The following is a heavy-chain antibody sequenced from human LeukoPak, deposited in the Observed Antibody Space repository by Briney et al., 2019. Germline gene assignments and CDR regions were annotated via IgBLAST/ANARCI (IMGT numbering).Heavy chain of an antibody. CDR3: AKRGSYWDFDY. CDR2: ISGSDGST. V-gene: IGHV3-23*01. J-gene: IGHJ4*02. D-gene: IGHD1-26*01. Sequence: GGSLRLSCAASGFTFSSYAMTWVRQAPDKGLEWVSAISGSDGSTYYADSVRGRFTISRDNSKNTLYLQMNSLRADDTALYYCAKRGSYWDFDYWAREPWSPSPQ. CDR1: GFTFSSYA.